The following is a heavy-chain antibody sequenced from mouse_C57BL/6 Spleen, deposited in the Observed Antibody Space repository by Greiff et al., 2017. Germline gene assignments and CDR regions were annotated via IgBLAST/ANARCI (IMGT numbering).Heavy chain of an antibody. D-gene: IGHD2-3*01. V-gene: IGHV5-16*01. CDR1: GFTFSDYY. CDR3: AREGDGYIPFAY. J-gene: IGHJ3*01. CDR2: INYDGSST. Sequence: EVKVVESEGGLVQPGSSMKLSCTASGFTFSDYYMAWVRQVPEKGLEWVANINYDGSSTYYLDSLKSRFIISRDNAKNMLYLQMSSLKSEDTATYYCAREGDGYIPFAYWVKGTLVTVSA.